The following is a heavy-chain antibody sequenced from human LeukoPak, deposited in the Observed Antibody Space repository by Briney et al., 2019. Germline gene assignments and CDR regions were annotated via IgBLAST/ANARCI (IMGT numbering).Heavy chain of an antibody. V-gene: IGHV1-2*02. CDR3: ARDRSGAVAASSFDY. Sequence: ASVKVSCKASGYTFTGYYMHWVRQAPGQGLEWMGWINPNSGGTNYAQKFQGRVTMTRDTPISTAYMELSRLRSDDTAVYYCARDRSGAVAASSFDYWGQGTLVTVSS. D-gene: IGHD6-19*01. J-gene: IGHJ4*02. CDR2: INPNSGGT. CDR1: GYTFTGYY.